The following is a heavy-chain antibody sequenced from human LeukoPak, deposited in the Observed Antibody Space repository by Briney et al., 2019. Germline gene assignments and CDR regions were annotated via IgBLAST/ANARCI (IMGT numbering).Heavy chain of an antibody. CDR1: GYPFSGHN. Sequence: EASVKVSCKASGYPFSGHNIHWVRQAPEQGLEWVGWIGPTTGGTNYAQRFQGRVTLTRDTSITTAYMELNSLTSDDTAVYFCARPEYRYGYLLDYWGQGTLITVSS. V-gene: IGHV1-2*02. J-gene: IGHJ4*02. CDR2: IGPTTGGT. CDR3: ARPEYRYGYLLDY. D-gene: IGHD5-18*01.